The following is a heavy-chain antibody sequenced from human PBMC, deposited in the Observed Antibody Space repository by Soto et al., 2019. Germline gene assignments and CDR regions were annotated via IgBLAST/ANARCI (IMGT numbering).Heavy chain of an antibody. CDR3: TRETPHDAFDI. CDR2: IIPDLDLS. J-gene: IGHJ3*02. V-gene: IGHV1-69*08. CDR1: GGTFRSYT. Sequence: QVQLVQSGAEVKKPGSSVKVSCKASGGTFRSYTISWVRQAPGQGLEWMGRIIPDLDLSNYAQKFQGRVTITAAKSTTTAYMELTAMRSEDTAVYYCTRETPHDAFDIWGQGTMVTVSS.